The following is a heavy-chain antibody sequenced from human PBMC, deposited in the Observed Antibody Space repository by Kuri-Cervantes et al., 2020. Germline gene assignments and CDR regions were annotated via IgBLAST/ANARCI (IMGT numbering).Heavy chain of an antibody. V-gene: IGHV3-11*01. J-gene: IGHJ4*02. CDR2: ISSSGSTI. D-gene: IGHD5-18*01. Sequence: GGSLRLSCAASGFTFSDYYMSWIRQAPGKGLEWVSYISSSGSTIYYTDSVKGRCTISRDNAKNSLYLQMNSLRAEDTAVYYCARGYTWIQLWTYYFDYWGQGTLVTVSS. CDR1: GFTFSDYY. CDR3: ARGYTWIQLWTYYFDY.